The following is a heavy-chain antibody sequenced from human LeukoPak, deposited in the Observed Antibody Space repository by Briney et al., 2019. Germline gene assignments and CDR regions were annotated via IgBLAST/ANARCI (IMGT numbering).Heavy chain of an antibody. D-gene: IGHD6-13*01. CDR2: ISYDGSNK. CDR1: GITFSSYA. J-gene: IGHJ5*02. CDR3: ARDRIAATATDWFDP. Sequence: GGSLRLSCAASGITFSSYAMHWVRQAPGKGLEWVAVISYDGSNKYYADSVKGRFTISRDNSKNMLYLQVNSLRDEDTAVFYCARDRIAATATDWFDPWGQGTVVTVSS. V-gene: IGHV3-30*04.